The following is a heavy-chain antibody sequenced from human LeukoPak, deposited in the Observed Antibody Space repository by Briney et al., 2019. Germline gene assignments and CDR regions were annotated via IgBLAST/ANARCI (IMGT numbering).Heavy chain of an antibody. V-gene: IGHV3-74*01. CDR3: ATKQWLAPPPDS. J-gene: IGHJ4*02. Sequence: GGSLRLSCAASGFTFSKYWMLWVRQAPGKGLESVSRINTDGTVTTYADSVKGRFTVSRDNADSTMFLQMNSVRDEDTAVYYCATKQWLAPPPDSWGQGTPVTVSS. CDR1: GFTFSKYW. D-gene: IGHD6-19*01. CDR2: INTDGTVT.